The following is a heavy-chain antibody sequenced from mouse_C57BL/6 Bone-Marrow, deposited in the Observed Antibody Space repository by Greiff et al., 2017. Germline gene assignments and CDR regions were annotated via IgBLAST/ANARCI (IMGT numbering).Heavy chain of an antibody. Sequence: QVQLKESGAELARPGASVKLSCTASGYTFTSYGISWVKQRTGQGLEWIGEIYPRSGNTYYNEKFKGKATLTSDKSSSTAYMALRSLTSEDSAVYFCARWGYWGQGTTLTVSS. J-gene: IGHJ2*01. CDR1: GYTFTSYG. CDR3: ARWGY. CDR2: IYPRSGNT. V-gene: IGHV1-81*01.